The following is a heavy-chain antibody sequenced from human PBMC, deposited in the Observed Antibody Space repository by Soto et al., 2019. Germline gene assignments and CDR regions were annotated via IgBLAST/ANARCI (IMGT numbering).Heavy chain of an antibody. D-gene: IGHD3-22*01. Sequence: SETLSLTCPVSGGSISSNSYYWGWIRQPPGEGLEWIGSIYYSGTTYYNPSLKSRVTISVDMFKNHFSLKLSSVTAADTAVYYCARHTYYFDSSGGYYHLVYFDYWGQGTLVTVSS. J-gene: IGHJ4*02. CDR1: GGSISSNSYY. V-gene: IGHV4-39*01. CDR3: ARHTYYFDSSGGYYHLVYFDY. CDR2: IYYSGTT.